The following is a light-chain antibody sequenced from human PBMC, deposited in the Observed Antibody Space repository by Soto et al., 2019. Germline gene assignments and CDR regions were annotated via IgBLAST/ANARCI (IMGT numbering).Light chain of an antibody. CDR2: NND. Sequence: QAVVTQPPSVSGAPGQRVTVSCTGRSSNIGAGHHVHWYQQLPGTAPKLLIYNNDNRPSGVPDRFSGSKSGTSASLAISGLQAEDEAEYYCQSYDTSLSDVLFGGGTKLTVL. CDR1: SSNIGAGHH. CDR3: QSYDTSLSDVL. V-gene: IGLV1-40*01. J-gene: IGLJ2*01.